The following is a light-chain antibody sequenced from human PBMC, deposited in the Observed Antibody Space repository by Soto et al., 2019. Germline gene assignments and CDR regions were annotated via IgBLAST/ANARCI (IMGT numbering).Light chain of an antibody. Sequence: DIQLTQSPSFLSASVGYRVTITCRSSQGISSYLAWYQQKPGKAPKLLIYAASTLQSGVPSRFSGSGSGTEFTLTISSLQPEDFATYYCQQLNSYPLLTFGGGTKVDIK. CDR3: QQLNSYPLLT. J-gene: IGKJ4*01. V-gene: IGKV1-9*01. CDR2: AAS. CDR1: QGISSY.